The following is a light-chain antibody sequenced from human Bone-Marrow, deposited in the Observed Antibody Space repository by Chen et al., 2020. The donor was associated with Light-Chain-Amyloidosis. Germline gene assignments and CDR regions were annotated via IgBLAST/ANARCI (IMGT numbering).Light chain of an antibody. Sequence: SYELTQPPSVSVSPGQTARTTCPGDDLPTKYAYWYQQKPGQAPVLVIHRDTERPSGISERFSGYSSGTTATLTISGVQAEDKADYHCQSADSSGTYEVIFGGGTKLTVL. J-gene: IGLJ2*01. CDR2: RDT. V-gene: IGLV3-25*03. CDR3: QSADSSGTYEVI. CDR1: DLPTKY.